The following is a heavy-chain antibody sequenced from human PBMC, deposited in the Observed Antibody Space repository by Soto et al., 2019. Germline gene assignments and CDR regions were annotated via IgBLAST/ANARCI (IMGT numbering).Heavy chain of an antibody. V-gene: IGHV3-23*01. J-gene: IGHJ3*02. CDR3: AKRTPGHLGGRPNDAFYI. Sequence: GESQKISCAASGFTFSSYAMSWVRQAPGKGLEWVSAISGSGGSTYYADSVKGRFTISRDNSKNTLYLQMNSLRDEDTAVYYCAKRTPGHLGGRPNDAFYIWGQGIMVTVSS. D-gene: IGHD2-15*01. CDR1: GFTFSSYA. CDR2: ISGSGGST.